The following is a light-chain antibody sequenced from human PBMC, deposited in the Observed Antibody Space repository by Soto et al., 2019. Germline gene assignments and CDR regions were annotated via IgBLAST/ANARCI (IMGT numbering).Light chain of an antibody. J-gene: IGKJ1*01. V-gene: IGKV3-11*01. CDR2: DAS. CDR1: QSVGKY. CDR3: QQRSNWPPWT. Sequence: EIVMTQSPATLSLSPGERATLSCSASQSVGKYLVWYQQKPGQAPRLLIYDASNRATGIPARFSGSGSGTDFTLTISSLEPEDFAVYYCQQRSNWPPWTFGQGTKVDIK.